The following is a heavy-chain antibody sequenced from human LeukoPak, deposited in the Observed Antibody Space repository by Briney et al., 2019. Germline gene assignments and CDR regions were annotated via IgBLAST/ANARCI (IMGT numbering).Heavy chain of an antibody. CDR3: ARAGVVPEFYFDY. CDR2: INHSGST. Sequence: SETPSLTCAVYGGSFSGYYWSWIRQPPGKGLEWIGEINHSGSTNYNPSLKSRVTISVDTSKNQFSLKLSSVTAADTAGYYCARAGVVPEFYFDYWGQGTLVTVSS. J-gene: IGHJ4*02. CDR1: GGSFSGYY. V-gene: IGHV4-34*01. D-gene: IGHD3-10*01.